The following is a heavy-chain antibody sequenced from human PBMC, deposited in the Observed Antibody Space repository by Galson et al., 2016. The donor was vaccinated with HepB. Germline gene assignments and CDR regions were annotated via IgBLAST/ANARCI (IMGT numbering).Heavy chain of an antibody. CDR1: GDSVSRNSAG. V-gene: IGHV6-1*01. CDR2: TFYRSNWQN. Sequence: CAISGDSVSRNSAGWNWIRQSPSRGLECLGRTFYRSNWQNDYAESVNSRISINADTAKNEFSLHLRSVTPEDTGVYYCARSYLLGRGFGWWGPGTPVTVSS. CDR3: ARSYLLGRGFGW. J-gene: IGHJ4*02. D-gene: IGHD3-10*01.